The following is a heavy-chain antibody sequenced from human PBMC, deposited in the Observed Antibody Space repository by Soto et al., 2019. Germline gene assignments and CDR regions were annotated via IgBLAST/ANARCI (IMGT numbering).Heavy chain of an antibody. CDR2: ISTYNGNT. CDR1: GYTFITYG. V-gene: IGHV1-18*01. J-gene: IGHJ5*01. Sequence: QVQLVQSGAEVKKPGASVKVSCKASGYTFITYGVSWVRQAPVQGLDWLGRISTYNGNTRYAERLQGRVTMTTYTTTNTAYRELRNLRSDDTAVYYCARGPTDYYDNSANYCLDSWGQGTLVTVS. CDR3: ARGPTDYYDNSANYCLDS. D-gene: IGHD3-22*01.